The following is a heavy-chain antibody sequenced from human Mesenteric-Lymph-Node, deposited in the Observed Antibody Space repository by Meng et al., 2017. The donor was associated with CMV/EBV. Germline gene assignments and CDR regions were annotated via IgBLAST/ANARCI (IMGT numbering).Heavy chain of an antibody. Sequence: QITLNESCATLVKPTQNLTLTCDFSGFSLSTSGVGLGWTRQPPGKALEWLALIYWDDDKRYIPSLKSRLTITKNTSKNQVVLTMTNMDPVDTATYYCAHSSGIAAAGPFYFDYWGQGTLVTVSS. V-gene: IGHV2-5*02. CDR1: GFSLSTSGVG. J-gene: IGHJ4*02. D-gene: IGHD6-13*01. CDR2: IYWDDDK. CDR3: AHSSGIAAAGPFYFDY.